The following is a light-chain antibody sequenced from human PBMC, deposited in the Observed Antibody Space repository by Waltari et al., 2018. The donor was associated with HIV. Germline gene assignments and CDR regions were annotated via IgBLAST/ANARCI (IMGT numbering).Light chain of an antibody. Sequence: SALTQPASVSGSPGQSITISCTGPASDMTTFNFVSWYQQSPGRAPKLIIFEVYFRPSGVSDRFSGSKSGDTAALTISALRAEDEGDYCCSSYSTRGFVLFGGGTKVTVL. CDR1: ASDMTTFNF. J-gene: IGLJ3*02. CDR3: SSYSTRGFVL. V-gene: IGLV2-14*01. CDR2: EVY.